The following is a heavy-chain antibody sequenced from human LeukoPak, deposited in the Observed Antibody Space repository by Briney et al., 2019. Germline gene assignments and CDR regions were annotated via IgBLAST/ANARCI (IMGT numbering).Heavy chain of an antibody. CDR1: GFTFSSYW. CDR3: ARDSVWSGHGLDV. Sequence: PEGSLRLSCAASGFTFSSYWMSWVRQAPGKGLEWVANIKQDGSEKYYVDSVKGRFTISRDNAKNSLYLQMNSLRAEDTAVYYCARDSVWSGHGLDVWGKGTTVTVSS. CDR2: IKQDGSEK. V-gene: IGHV3-7*01. J-gene: IGHJ6*04. D-gene: IGHD3-3*01.